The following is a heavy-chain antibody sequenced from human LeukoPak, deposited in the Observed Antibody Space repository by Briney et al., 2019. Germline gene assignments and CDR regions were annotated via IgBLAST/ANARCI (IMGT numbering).Heavy chain of an antibody. CDR1: GGSISSYY. Sequence: SETLSLTCTVSGGSISSYYWSWLRQPPGKGLEWIGYIYYSGSTNYNPSLKSRVTISVDTSKNQFSLKLSSVTAADTAVYYCARRVETASGWYSWFDPWGQGTLVTVSS. CDR3: ARRVETASGWYSWFDP. CDR2: IYYSGST. D-gene: IGHD6-19*01. V-gene: IGHV4-59*08. J-gene: IGHJ5*02.